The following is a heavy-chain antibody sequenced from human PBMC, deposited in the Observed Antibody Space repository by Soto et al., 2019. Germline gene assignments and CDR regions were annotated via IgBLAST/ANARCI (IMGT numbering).Heavy chain of an antibody. CDR1: GYTFTSYG. CDR3: ARGDSTDCSNGVCSFFYNHDMDV. Sequence: ASVKVSCKASGYTFTSYGISWVRQAPGQGLEWLGRINPKSGGTSTAQKFQGWVTMTTDTSISTASMALTRPTSDDTAIYYCARGDSTDCSNGVCSFFYNHDMDVWGQGTTVTVSS. J-gene: IGHJ6*02. D-gene: IGHD2-8*01. V-gene: IGHV1-2*04. CDR2: INPKSGGT.